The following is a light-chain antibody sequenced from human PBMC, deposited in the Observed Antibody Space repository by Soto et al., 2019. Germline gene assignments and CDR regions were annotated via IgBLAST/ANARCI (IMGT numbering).Light chain of an antibody. V-gene: IGKV3-20*01. CDR2: GAS. CDR1: QSISSNY. CDR3: QQYGSSRWT. J-gene: IGKJ1*01. Sequence: EIVLTQSPGTLSLSPGDRATLSCRASQSISSNYLAWYQQKPGQAPSLLIYGASSRPTDIPARFSGIGSGTDFTLTISRLEPEDFAVYYCQQYGSSRWTFGQGTKVEIK.